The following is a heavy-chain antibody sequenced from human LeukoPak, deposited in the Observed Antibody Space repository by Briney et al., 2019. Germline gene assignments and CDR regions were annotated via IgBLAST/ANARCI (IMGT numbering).Heavy chain of an antibody. J-gene: IGHJ4*02. D-gene: IGHD3-16*01. V-gene: IGHV3-21*01. Sequence: GGSLRLSCSASGFDLSPYTMNWVRQGPGKGLEWVASISSTSTYMYYGDALKGRFTISRDNAKNTLYLQLDSPRAEYTATYYCARRLTTFPSWGQGTLVIVSS. CDR2: ISSTSTYM. CDR3: ARRLTTFPS. CDR1: GFDLSPYT.